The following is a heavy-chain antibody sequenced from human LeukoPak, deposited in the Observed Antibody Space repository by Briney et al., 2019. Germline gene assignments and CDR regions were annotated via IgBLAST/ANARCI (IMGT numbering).Heavy chain of an antibody. J-gene: IGHJ4*02. CDR2: INPNSGGT. Sequence: GASAKVSCKASGYTFTGYYMHWVRQAPGQGLEWMGWINPNSGGTNYAQKFQGRVTMTRDTSISTAYMELSRLRSDDTAVYYCARMADYDILTGYYRGKQFDYWGQGTLVTVSS. V-gene: IGHV1-2*02. D-gene: IGHD3-9*01. CDR3: ARMADYDILTGYYRGKQFDY. CDR1: GYTFTGYY.